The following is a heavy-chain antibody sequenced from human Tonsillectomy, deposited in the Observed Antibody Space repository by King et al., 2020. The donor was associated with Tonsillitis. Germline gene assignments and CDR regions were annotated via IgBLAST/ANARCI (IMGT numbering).Heavy chain of an antibody. J-gene: IGHJ1*01. Sequence: VQLVESGGGVLQPGRSLRLSCAASGFTFSTYGMHWVRQAPGKGLEWVSLISYDGSNKYYTESVKGRFTISRDNSKSTLYLQMNSLRAEDTAVYYCAKDAPGYCSGSRYYGNAEYFQHWGQGTLVTVSS. CDR3: AKDAPGYCSGSRYYGNAEYFQH. D-gene: IGHD2-15*01. V-gene: IGHV3-30*18. CDR2: ISYDGSNK. CDR1: GFTFSTYG.